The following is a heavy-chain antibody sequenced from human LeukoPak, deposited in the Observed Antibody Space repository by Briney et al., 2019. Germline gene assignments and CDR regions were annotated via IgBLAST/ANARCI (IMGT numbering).Heavy chain of an antibody. D-gene: IGHD3-22*01. CDR3: AKAGDSAYYHDKSGYYY. CDR1: GFIFSSYG. V-gene: IGHV3-23*01. CDR2: ISDSGDTT. Sequence: GGSLRLSCAASGFIFSSYGMSWVRLAPGKGLEWVSSISDSGDTTFYADFLKGRFTVSRDNSKNTLYLQMNSLTADNTAVYYCAKAGDSAYYHDKSGYYYWGQGTLVTVSS. J-gene: IGHJ4*02.